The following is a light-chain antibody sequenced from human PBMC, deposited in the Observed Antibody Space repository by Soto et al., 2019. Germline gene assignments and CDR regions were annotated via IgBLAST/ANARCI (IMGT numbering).Light chain of an antibody. CDR3: CSYAGAFTYV. J-gene: IGLJ1*01. V-gene: IGLV2-11*01. CDR2: DVS. Sequence: QSALTQPRSVSGSPGHSVTISCTGTSSDVGGYSYVSWYQPHPVKAPKLMISDVSKRPSGVPDRCSGSKFGNTASLTISWLQAEDEADYYCCSYAGAFTYVFGSGTKVTVL. CDR1: SSDVGGYSY.